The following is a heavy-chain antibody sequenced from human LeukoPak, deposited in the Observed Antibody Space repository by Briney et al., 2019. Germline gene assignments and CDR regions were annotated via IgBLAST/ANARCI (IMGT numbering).Heavy chain of an antibody. V-gene: IGHV4-38-2*02. Sequence: PSETLSLTCTVSGYSITNTYYWGWIRQPPGKGLEWIGSIYYSGSTLYNPSLKSRVTMSIDTSKDQFSLKLTSVTAADTAVYYCARQGGGYASSGYWHWFDPWGQGTLVTVSS. CDR1: GYSITNTYY. CDR2: IYYSGST. D-gene: IGHD3-22*01. J-gene: IGHJ5*02. CDR3: ARQGGGYASSGYWHWFDP.